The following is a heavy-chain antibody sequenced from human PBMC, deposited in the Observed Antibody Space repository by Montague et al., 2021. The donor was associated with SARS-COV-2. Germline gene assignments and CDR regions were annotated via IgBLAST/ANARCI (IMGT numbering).Heavy chain of an antibody. J-gene: IGHJ6*02. V-gene: IGHV2-70*01. Sequence: PALVKPTQTLTLTCTFSGFSRSTSGMRVSWIRQPPGKALEWLALIDWDDDKYYSTSLKTRLTISKDTSKNQVVLTMTNMDPVDTATYYCARTQIVDIYYYYGMDVWGQGTTVTVSS. D-gene: IGHD5-12*01. CDR1: GFSRSTSGMR. CDR3: ARTQIVDIYYYYGMDV. CDR2: IDWDDDK.